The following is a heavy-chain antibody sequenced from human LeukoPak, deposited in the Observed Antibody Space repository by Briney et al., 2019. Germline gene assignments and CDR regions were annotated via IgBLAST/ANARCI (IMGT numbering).Heavy chain of an antibody. CDR3: ARLYYYDSSGYYGPFDY. CDR2: IYRGDSDT. Sequence: GESLKISCKGSGYSFTSYWIAWVRQMPGKGLEWMGIIYRGDSDTRYSPPFQGQVTISADKSISTAYLQWSSLKASDTAMYYCARLYYYDSSGYYGPFDYWGQGTLVTVSS. J-gene: IGHJ4*02. V-gene: IGHV5-51*01. D-gene: IGHD3-22*01. CDR1: GYSFTSYW.